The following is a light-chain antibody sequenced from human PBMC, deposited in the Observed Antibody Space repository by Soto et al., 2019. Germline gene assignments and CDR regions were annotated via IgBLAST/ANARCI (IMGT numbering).Light chain of an antibody. CDR1: QTVNSY. J-gene: IGKJ4*01. V-gene: IGKV3-11*01. CDR3: QQRSNWPLT. CDR2: DAS. Sequence: EIVLTQSPATLSLSPGGRANLSCRVSQTVNSYLAWYQQRPGQTPRLLIYDASNRATGIPARFSGSGSGTDFTLTISSLEPEDFAVYYCQQRSNWPLTFGGGTKVEIK.